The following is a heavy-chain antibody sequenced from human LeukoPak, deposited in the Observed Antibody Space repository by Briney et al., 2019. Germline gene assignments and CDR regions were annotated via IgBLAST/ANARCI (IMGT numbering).Heavy chain of an antibody. D-gene: IGHD6-13*01. V-gene: IGHV1-2*02. CDR1: GYIFSDYY. CDR2: INPKSGAA. Sequence: ASVKVSCKASGYIFSDYYMHWVRQAPGQGLEWLGWINPKSGAADYAQQFRGRVTMTRDTSINTDYMEMKRVTSDDTAVYYCARGAEAETSPLDFWGQGTLVIVSS. J-gene: IGHJ4*02. CDR3: ARGAEAETSPLDF.